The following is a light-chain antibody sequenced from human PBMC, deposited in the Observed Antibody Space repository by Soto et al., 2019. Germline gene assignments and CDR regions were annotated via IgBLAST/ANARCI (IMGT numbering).Light chain of an antibody. CDR1: QTLLHNDGKTY. CDR3: MQAIHLPLT. Sequence: DIVMTQNPLSLSVTPGQPASISCQSSQTLLHNDGKTYLYWYLQKPGQPPHLLIYEVSKRFSGVPDRFSGIGSGTDFTLKISRVEAEDVGVYYCMQAIHLPLTFGGGTKVEIK. J-gene: IGKJ4*01. CDR2: EVS. V-gene: IGKV2D-29*01.